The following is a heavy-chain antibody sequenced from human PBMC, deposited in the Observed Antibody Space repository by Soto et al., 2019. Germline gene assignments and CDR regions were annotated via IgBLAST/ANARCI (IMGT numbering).Heavy chain of an antibody. CDR1: GFTFSSYG. CDR2: ISYDGSNK. V-gene: IGHV3-30*18. J-gene: IGHJ6*02. D-gene: IGHD1-26*01. Sequence: GGSLRLSCAASGFTFSSYGMHWVRQAPGKGLEWVAVISYDGSNKYYADSVKGRFTISRDNSKNALYLQMNSLRAEDTAVYYCAKDVSSYMGRRYYGMDVWGQGTTVTVSS. CDR3: AKDVSSYMGRRYYGMDV.